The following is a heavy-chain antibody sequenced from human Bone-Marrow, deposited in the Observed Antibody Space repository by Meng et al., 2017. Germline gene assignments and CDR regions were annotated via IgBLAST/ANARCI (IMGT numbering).Heavy chain of an antibody. CDR2: IYHSGST. CDR1: GGSISSSSW. V-gene: IGHV4-4*02. J-gene: IGHJ5*02. D-gene: IGHD6-13*01. CDR3: ARVSLQATIAAAGVVWFDP. Sequence: QVQLQESGPGLVKPSGTLSLTCAASGGSISSSSWWSWVRQPPGKGLEWIGEIYHSGSTNYNPSLKSRVTISVDKSKNQFSLKLSSVTAADTAVYYCARVSLQATIAAAGVVWFDPWGQGTLVTVSS.